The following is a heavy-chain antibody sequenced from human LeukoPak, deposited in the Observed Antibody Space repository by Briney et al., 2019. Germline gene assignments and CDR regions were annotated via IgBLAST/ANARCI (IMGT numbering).Heavy chain of an antibody. CDR3: ARVTVETATKRYFDY. CDR1: GVAISSHY. D-gene: IGHD2-21*02. Sequence: SETLSLTCTVSGVAISSHYWSWIRQPPGKGPEWLGFTISTGTANYNPSLKGRVTLSIDTPKDQFSLRLRSVTAADTAVYYCARVTVETATKRYFDYWGQGARVTVSS. CDR2: TISTGTA. V-gene: IGHV4-59*11. J-gene: IGHJ4*02.